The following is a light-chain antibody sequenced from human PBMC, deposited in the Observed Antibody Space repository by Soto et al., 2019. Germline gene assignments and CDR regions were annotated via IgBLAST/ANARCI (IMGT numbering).Light chain of an antibody. CDR3: ASWDGSLNRPL. V-gene: IGLV1-44*01. J-gene: IGLJ2*01. Sequence: QSVLSQPPSASGTPGQTVTISCSGSSSNTGSNVVDWYQQLPGTAPKLVIYRNNQRPSGVPDRFSGSKSGTSASLAISGLQSEDEADYYCASWDGSLNRPLFGGGTKLTVL. CDR1: SSNTGSNV. CDR2: RNN.